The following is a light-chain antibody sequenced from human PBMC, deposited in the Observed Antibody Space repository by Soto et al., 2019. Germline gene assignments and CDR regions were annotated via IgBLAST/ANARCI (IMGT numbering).Light chain of an antibody. V-gene: IGKV3-20*01. J-gene: IGKJ1*01. CDR3: QQYDNWPRT. CDR1: QSVSSSY. CDR2: GAS. Sequence: ELVLTQSPATLSLSPGERATLSFRASQSVSSSYLAWYQQKPGQAPRLLIYGASSRATGIPDRFSGSGSGTEFALTISSLQSEDFAVYYCQQYDNWPRTFGQGTKVDI.